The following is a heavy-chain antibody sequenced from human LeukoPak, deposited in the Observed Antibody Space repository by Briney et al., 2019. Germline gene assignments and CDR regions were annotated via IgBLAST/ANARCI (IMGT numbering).Heavy chain of an antibody. V-gene: IGHV3-23*01. J-gene: IGHJ4*02. D-gene: IGHD6-19*01. CDR3: AKDALRSDGWYFFDT. CDR1: GFAFSKLA. Sequence: GGSLRLSCAASGFAFSKLAMGWVRQAPGKGLEWVSVISDSGDITYYADSVKGRFTISRDNSKHTLYLHMNSLRAEDTALYYCAKDALRSDGWYFFDTGAREPWSPSPQ. CDR2: ISDSGDIT.